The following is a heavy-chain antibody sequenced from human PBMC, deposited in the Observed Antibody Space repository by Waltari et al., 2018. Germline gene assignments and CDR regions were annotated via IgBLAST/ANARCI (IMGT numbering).Heavy chain of an antibody. V-gene: IGHV3-74*01. J-gene: IGHJ4*02. D-gene: IGHD3-10*01. Sequence: EVQLVESGGGLVQPGGSLRLSCAASGFTFSSYWMHWVRQAPGKGLGWVCRMNTDGSSTSYSDSVRGRFTSSRDNAQNTLYLQMSSLGAEDTAVYYCARAKGDYGSGSYIDYWGQGTLVTVSS. CDR1: GFTFSSYW. CDR2: MNTDGSST. CDR3: ARAKGDYGSGSYIDY.